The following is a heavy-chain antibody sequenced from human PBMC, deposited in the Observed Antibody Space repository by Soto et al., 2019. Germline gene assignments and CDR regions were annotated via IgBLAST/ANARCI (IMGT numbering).Heavy chain of an antibody. CDR3: ARTPKYYYDSSGYYLGVNWFDH. V-gene: IGHV1-69*13. J-gene: IGHJ5*02. CDR1: VGTFSSYA. Sequence: SVKVSCKASVGTFSSYAFSWVRQAPGQGLEWMGGIIPIFGTANYAQKFQGRVTITADESTSTAYMELSSLRSEDTAVYYCARTPKYYYDSSGYYLGVNWFDHWGQGTLVTVSS. D-gene: IGHD3-22*01. CDR2: IIPIFGTA.